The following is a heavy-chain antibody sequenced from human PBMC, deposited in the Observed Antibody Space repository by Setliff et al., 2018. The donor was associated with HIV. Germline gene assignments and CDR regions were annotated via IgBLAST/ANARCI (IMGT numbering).Heavy chain of an antibody. V-gene: IGHV3-23*01. CDR2: IQSGGII. CDR1: GLTLSNSA. CDR3: ARDLEMATIPNGDC. Sequence: PGGSLRLSCAASGLTLSNSAMTWVRQKPWRGLEWVSLIQSGGIIYYADSVKGRFTISRDNSNNTLSLQMSSLRAEDTALYYCARDLEMATIPNGDCWGQGTLVTVSS. D-gene: IGHD5-12*01. J-gene: IGHJ4*02.